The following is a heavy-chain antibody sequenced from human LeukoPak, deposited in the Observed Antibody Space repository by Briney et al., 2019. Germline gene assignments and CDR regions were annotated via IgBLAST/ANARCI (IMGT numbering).Heavy chain of an antibody. CDR3: ARDTASIVGDEVDY. CDR1: GYTFISYG. J-gene: IGHJ4*02. D-gene: IGHD1-26*01. Sequence: ASVKVSCKASGYTFISYGISWVRQAPGQGLEWMGWISAYNGNTNYAQKLQGRVTMTTDTSTSTAYMELRSLRSDDTAVYYCARDTASIVGDEVDYWGQGTLVTVSS. CDR2: ISAYNGNT. V-gene: IGHV1-18*01.